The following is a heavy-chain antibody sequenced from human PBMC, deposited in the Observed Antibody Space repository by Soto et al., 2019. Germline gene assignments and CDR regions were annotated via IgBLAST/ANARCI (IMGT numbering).Heavy chain of an antibody. J-gene: IGHJ4*02. Sequence: QVQLVESGGGVVQPGRSLRLSCAASGFTFSSYAMHWVRQAPGKGLQWVAVISYDGSNKYYADSVKGRFTISRDNSKNPLFLQMNSLRTEDTAVYYCARDYYDSSALDYWGPGTLVTVSS. D-gene: IGHD3-22*01. CDR2: ISYDGSNK. V-gene: IGHV3-30-3*01. CDR1: GFTFSSYA. CDR3: ARDYYDSSALDY.